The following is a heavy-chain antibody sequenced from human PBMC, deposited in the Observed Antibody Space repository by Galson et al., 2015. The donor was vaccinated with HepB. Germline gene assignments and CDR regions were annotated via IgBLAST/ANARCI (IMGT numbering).Heavy chain of an antibody. Sequence: SLRLSCAASGFTFSDYYMSWLRQAPGKGLEWVSYISSSSSYTNYADSVKGRFTISRDNAKNSLYLQMNSLRAEDTAVYYCARDLGPNIVVVPAAREKWMCAFDIWGQGTMVTVSS. J-gene: IGHJ3*02. V-gene: IGHV3-11*06. CDR3: ARDLGPNIVVVPAAREKWMCAFDI. CDR2: ISSSSSYT. D-gene: IGHD2-2*01. CDR1: GFTFSDYY.